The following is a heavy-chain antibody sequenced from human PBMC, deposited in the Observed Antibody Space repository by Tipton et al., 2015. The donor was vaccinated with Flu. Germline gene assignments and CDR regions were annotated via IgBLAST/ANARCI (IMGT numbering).Heavy chain of an antibody. V-gene: IGHV4-59*01. CDR1: GASINNYY. CDR3: ARNKGGGTYTFDV. CDR2: IYYSGNT. J-gene: IGHJ3*01. D-gene: IGHD1/OR15-1a*01. Sequence: GASINNYYWSWIRQPPGKGLEWIGYIYYSGNTNYNPALKSRVTMSLDASKSHFSLKLSSVTAEDTAMYYCARNKGGGTYTFDVWGQGTMVIVSS.